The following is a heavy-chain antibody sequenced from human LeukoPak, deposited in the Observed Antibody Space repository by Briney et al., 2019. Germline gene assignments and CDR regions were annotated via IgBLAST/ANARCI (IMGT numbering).Heavy chain of an antibody. CDR3: ARSGTYQHSSSYDY. CDR2: IHRSGTS. CDR1: GESFSAYY. Sequence: SETLSLTCAVYGESFSAYYWNWIRQAPGKRLEWIGEIHRSGTSNYNPALKSRVHISVDPSKKQFSLKLSSVTAADTAVYYCARSGTYQHSSSYDYWGQGTLVTVSS. D-gene: IGHD6-13*01. V-gene: IGHV4-34*01. J-gene: IGHJ4*02.